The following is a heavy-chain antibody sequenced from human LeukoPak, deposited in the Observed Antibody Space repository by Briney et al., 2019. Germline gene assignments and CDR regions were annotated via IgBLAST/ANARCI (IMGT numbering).Heavy chain of an antibody. CDR3: ARVYGILTGYPYFDY. Sequence: GGSLRLSCAASGFTFSSYSMNWVRQAPGKGLEWVSSISSSSSYIYYADSVKGRFTISRDNAKNSLYLQMNSLRAEDTAVYYCARVYGILTGYPYFDYWGQGTLVTVSS. V-gene: IGHV3-21*01. CDR2: ISSSSSYI. J-gene: IGHJ4*02. D-gene: IGHD3-9*01. CDR1: GFTFSSYS.